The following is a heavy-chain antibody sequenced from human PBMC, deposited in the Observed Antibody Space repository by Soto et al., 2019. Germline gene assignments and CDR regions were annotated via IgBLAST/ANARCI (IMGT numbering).Heavy chain of an antibody. V-gene: IGHV4-34*01. D-gene: IGHD2-2*01. CDR1: GGSFSGYY. J-gene: IGHJ5*02. CDR2: IYYSGTS. CDR3: ARLHCDSPNCVPLDP. Sequence: SETLSLTCAVYGGSFSGYYWSWIRQPPGKGLEWIGSIYYSGTSSYNPSLKSRVTMSVDTSKKQLSLRLSSVTAADTAVYYCARLHCDSPNCVPLDPWGQGTLVTVSS.